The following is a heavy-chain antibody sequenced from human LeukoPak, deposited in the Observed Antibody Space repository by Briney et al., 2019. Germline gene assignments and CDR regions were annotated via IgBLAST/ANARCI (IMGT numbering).Heavy chain of an antibody. Sequence: PSETLSLTCAVYGGSFSGYYWSWLRQPPGKGLEWIGEINHSGSTNYNPSLKSRVTISVDTSKNQFSLKLSSVTAAHTAVYYCARLVLRYFDWVSRPYYFDYWGQGTLVTVSS. J-gene: IGHJ4*02. V-gene: IGHV4-34*01. CDR3: ARLVLRYFDWVSRPYYFDY. CDR2: INHSGST. CDR1: GGSFSGYY. D-gene: IGHD3-9*01.